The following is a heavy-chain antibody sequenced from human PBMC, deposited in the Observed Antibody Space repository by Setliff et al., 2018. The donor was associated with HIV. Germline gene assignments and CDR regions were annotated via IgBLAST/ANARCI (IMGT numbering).Heavy chain of an antibody. D-gene: IGHD6-19*01. CDR2: IGRDGTVA. J-gene: IGHJ4*02. CDR1: GFTFSDYW. Sequence: GGSLRLSCTASGFTFSDYWMHWVRRGPGRGLEWVSRIGRDGTVANYADSVKGRFTISRDNAKNSLYLQMNSLRAEDTAVYYCARDGIAVAGRAFDYWGQGTLVTVSS. V-gene: IGHV3-74*01. CDR3: ARDGIAVAGRAFDY.